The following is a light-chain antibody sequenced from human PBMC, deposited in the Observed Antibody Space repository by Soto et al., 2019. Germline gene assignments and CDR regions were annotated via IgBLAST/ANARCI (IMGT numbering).Light chain of an antibody. V-gene: IGLV2-23*01. CDR2: EGS. CDR3: CSYAGSSTYV. CDR1: SSDVGSYNL. J-gene: IGLJ1*01. Sequence: VLTQPASVSGSPGQSVTISCTGTSSDVGSYNLVSWYQHHPGKAPKLMIYEGSKRPSGVSNRFSGSKSGNTASLTISGLQAEDEADYFCCSYAGSSTYVFGSGTKATVL.